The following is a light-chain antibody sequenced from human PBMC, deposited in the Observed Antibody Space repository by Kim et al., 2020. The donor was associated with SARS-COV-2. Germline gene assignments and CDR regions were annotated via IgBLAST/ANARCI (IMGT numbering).Light chain of an antibody. CDR2: EKN. Sequence: SSELTQDPAVSVALGQTVRITCQGVSLRSYYASWYQQKPGQAPVLVIYEKNNRPSGIPGRFSGSSSGNTASLTITGAQAEDEADYYCNSRESGVNHVVFGGGTQLTVL. CDR3: NSRESGVNHVV. V-gene: IGLV3-19*01. J-gene: IGLJ3*02. CDR1: SLRSYY.